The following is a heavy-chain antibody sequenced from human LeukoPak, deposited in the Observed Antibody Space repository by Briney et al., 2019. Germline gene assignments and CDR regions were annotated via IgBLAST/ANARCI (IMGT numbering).Heavy chain of an antibody. CDR1: GFTFSSYS. D-gene: IGHD3-16*01. V-gene: IGHV3-48*04. J-gene: IGHJ4*02. CDR2: ISSSGSTI. CDR3: ARDLIPATAKGAGNFDY. Sequence: PGGSLRLSCAASGFTFSSYSMNWVRQAPGKGLEWVSYISSSGSTIYYADSVKGRFTISRDNAKNSLYLQMNSLRAEDTAVYYCARDLIPATAKGAGNFDYWGQGTLVTVSS.